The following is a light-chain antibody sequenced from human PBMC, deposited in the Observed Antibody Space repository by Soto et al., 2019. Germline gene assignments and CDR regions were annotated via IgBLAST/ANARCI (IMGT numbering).Light chain of an antibody. J-gene: IGKJ1*01. CDR2: GAS. V-gene: IGKV3-20*01. CDR3: QQYGISPRT. Sequence: EIVLTQSPGTLSLSPGERATLSCRASQSVSSNNLGWYQQKHGQAPKLLIYGASSRATGIPDRFSGSGSGTDFTLTISRLEPEDFAVYYCQQYGISPRTFGQGTKVDIK. CDR1: QSVSSNN.